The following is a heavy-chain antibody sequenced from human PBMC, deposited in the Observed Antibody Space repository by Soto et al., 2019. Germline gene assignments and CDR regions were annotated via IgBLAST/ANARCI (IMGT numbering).Heavy chain of an antibody. J-gene: IGHJ3*02. D-gene: IGHD1-26*01. CDR3: AKTLVGGGALDI. V-gene: IGHV5-51*01. Sequence: EVQLVQSGAEVKKPGESLQISCKGSGYSFGNFWIAWVRQMPGKGLEWMGIVYPDDSDIRYSPSFQGQVTISADKSVSTAYLHLSTLRASDPAIYYWAKTLVGGGALDIWGQGTVVTVSS. CDR2: VYPDDSDI. CDR1: GYSFGNFW.